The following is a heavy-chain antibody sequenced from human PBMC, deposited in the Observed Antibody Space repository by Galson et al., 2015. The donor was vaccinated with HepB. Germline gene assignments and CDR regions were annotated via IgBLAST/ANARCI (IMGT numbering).Heavy chain of an antibody. J-gene: IGHJ4*02. Sequence: CAISGDSVSSKSAAWNWIRQSPSRGLEWLGRTYYRSHWYNDYAVSVKSRVRVTSDTSKNQFSLQLNSVTPEDTAIYYCARQDYCYDTNCQGGGFDYWGQGTLVIVSS. V-gene: IGHV6-1*01. CDR2: TYYRSHWYN. D-gene: IGHD3-3*01. CDR1: GDSVSSKSAA. CDR3: ARQDYCYDTNCQGGGFDY.